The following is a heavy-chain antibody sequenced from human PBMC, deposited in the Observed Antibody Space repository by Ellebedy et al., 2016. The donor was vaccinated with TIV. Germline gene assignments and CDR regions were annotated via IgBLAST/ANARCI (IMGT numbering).Heavy chain of an antibody. CDR1: GFSFGVYT. Sequence: GESLKISXAASGFSFGVYTMNWVRQAPGKGLEWVSSISPRSDYIHYGDSMEGRVTVSRDNAKNSLYLQVSTLSAEDTAVYFCARAPTASFDAFDIWGQGTLVTVSS. D-gene: IGHD4-11*01. V-gene: IGHV3-21*01. J-gene: IGHJ3*02. CDR3: ARAPTASFDAFDI. CDR2: ISPRSDYI.